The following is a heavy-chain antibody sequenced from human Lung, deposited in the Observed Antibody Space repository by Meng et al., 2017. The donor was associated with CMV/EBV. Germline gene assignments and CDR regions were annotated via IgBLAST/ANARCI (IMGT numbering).Heavy chain of an antibody. D-gene: IGHD3-3*01. CDR1: GYTFTSYG. CDR3: ARESYDFWCGFAPCGYYYYGMDV. J-gene: IGHJ6*02. V-gene: IGHV1-18*01. Sequence: ASXXVSXKASGYTFTSYGISWVRQAPGQGLEWMGWISAYNGNTNYAQKLQGRVTMTTDTSTSTDYMELSSLRSGDTAVYYCARESYDFWCGFAPCGYYYYGMDVWXQGTTVTVSS. CDR2: ISAYNGNT.